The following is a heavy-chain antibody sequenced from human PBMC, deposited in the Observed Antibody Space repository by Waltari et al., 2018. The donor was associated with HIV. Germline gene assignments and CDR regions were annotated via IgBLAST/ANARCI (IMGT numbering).Heavy chain of an antibody. J-gene: IGHJ4*02. Sequence: EVHLVESGGGLVQPGRSLRLSCKASGLNFGAYAVTWFRQAPGKGLDWVGFIRSKPYGGTREYAASVKGRFTISRDDSKNIAFLQMDSLKIEDTAVYYCARGVNLRCTGDCYSAYWGQGTLVTVSS. V-gene: IGHV3-49*03. CDR2: IRSKPYGGTR. CDR1: GLNFGAYA. CDR3: ARGVNLRCTGDCYSAY. D-gene: IGHD2-21*02.